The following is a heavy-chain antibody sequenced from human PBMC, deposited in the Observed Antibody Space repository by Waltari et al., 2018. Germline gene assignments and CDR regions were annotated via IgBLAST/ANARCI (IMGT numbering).Heavy chain of an antibody. CDR1: GITIREHG. CDR3: GRDIRPGGLDV. J-gene: IGHJ6*02. CDR2: IMLNSDTI. Sequence: EVQLVESGGGLVQPGSSIRLSWSASGITIREHGLPWVRQAPGNGLGGVSAIMLNSDTIGYADSVKGRFTISRDNARNSLYLQMNSLRPDDTALYYCGRDIRPGGLDVWGQGTTVTVSS. V-gene: IGHV3-9*01.